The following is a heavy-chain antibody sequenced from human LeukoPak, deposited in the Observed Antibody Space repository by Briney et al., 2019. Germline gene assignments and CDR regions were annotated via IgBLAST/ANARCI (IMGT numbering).Heavy chain of an antibody. Sequence: SQTLSLTCTVSGGSISSGGYYWSWIRQPPGKGLEWIGYIYHSGSTYYNPSLKSRVTISVDRSKNQFSLKLSSVTAADTAVYYCARDAPRGALGAKYYFDYWGQGTLVTVSS. D-gene: IGHD3-10*01. V-gene: IGHV4-30-2*01. CDR1: GGSISSGGYY. CDR3: ARDAPRGALGAKYYFDY. J-gene: IGHJ4*02. CDR2: IYHSGST.